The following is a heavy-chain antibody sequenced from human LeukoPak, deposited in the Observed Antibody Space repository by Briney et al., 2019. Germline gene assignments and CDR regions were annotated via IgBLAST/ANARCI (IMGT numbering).Heavy chain of an antibody. J-gene: IGHJ4*02. V-gene: IGHV3-15*01. CDR3: TSQTTDFWSGYYTGRGVDY. CDR2: IKSKTDGGTT. D-gene: IGHD3-3*01. Sequence: PGGSLTLSCAASGFTFSNAWMSWVRQAPGKGLEWVGRIKSKTDGGTTDYAAPVKGRFTISRDDSKNTLYLQMNSLKTEDTAVYYCTSQTTDFWSGYYTGRGVDYWGQGTLVTVSS. CDR1: GFTFSNAW.